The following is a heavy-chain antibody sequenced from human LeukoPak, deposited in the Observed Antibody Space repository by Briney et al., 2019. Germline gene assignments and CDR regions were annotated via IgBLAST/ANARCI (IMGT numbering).Heavy chain of an antibody. J-gene: IGHJ3*02. Sequence: ASVKVSCKTSGYAFTDYYMHWVRQAPGQGLEWMEWFKPSNADTNYAQKFQGRVTMTRDTSIRTAYMELSRLTSDDTAVYYCARECRRGSSGCPLRAFDIWGQGTMVTVSS. CDR3: ARECRRGSSGCPLRAFDI. CDR2: FKPSNADT. V-gene: IGHV1-2*02. D-gene: IGHD6-19*01. CDR1: GYAFTDYY.